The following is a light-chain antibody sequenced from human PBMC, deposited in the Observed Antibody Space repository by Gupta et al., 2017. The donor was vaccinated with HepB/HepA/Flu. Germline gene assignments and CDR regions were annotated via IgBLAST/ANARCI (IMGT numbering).Light chain of an antibody. V-gene: IGKV2-24*01. J-gene: IGKJ1*01. Sequence: DIVMTQTPLSSPVTLGQPASISCRSSESLVNRDGSTYLNWLHQRPGQPPRLLIYRVSNRFSGVPDRFSGSGAGTDFTLIISRVEAEDVGIYYCMQATRFPRTFGQGTKVEIE. CDR3: MQATRFPRT. CDR1: ESLVNRDGSTY. CDR2: RVS.